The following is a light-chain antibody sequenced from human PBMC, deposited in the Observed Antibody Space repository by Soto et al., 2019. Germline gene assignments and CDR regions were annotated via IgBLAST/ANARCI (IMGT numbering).Light chain of an antibody. CDR2: GNN. CDR3: QSYDSSLSGWV. V-gene: IGLV1-40*01. Sequence: QSALTQPPSVSGAPGQKVTISCTRSSSNIGAAYDVHWYQHLPGTAPKLLIYGNNNRPSGVPDRFSGSKSGTSASLAITGLQAEDGADYYCQSYDSSLSGWVFGGGTKLTVL. J-gene: IGLJ3*02. CDR1: SSNIGAAYD.